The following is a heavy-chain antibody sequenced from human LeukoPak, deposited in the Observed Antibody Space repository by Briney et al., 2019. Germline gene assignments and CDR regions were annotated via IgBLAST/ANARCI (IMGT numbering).Heavy chain of an antibody. D-gene: IGHD6-6*01. V-gene: IGHV1-2*06. J-gene: IGHJ4*02. Sequence: ASVKVSFTASGYTFTGYYMHWVRQAPGQGLEWMGRINPNSGGINYAQKFQGRVTMTRDTSISTAYMELSRLRFDDTAVYYCARDRLNSSYGYWGQGTLVTVSS. CDR2: INPNSGGI. CDR1: GYTFTGYY. CDR3: ARDRLNSSYGY.